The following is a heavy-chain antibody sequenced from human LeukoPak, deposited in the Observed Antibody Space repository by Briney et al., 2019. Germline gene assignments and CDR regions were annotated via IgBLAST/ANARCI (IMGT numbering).Heavy chain of an antibody. CDR2: IIPIFGTA. CDR3: ARAVAARPNFDY. Sequence: SVKVSCKASGGTFSSYAISWVRQAPGQGLEWMGRIIPIFGTANYAQKFQGRVTITTDESTSTAYMELSSLRSEDTALYYCARAVAARPNFDYWGQGTLVTVSS. V-gene: IGHV1-69*05. CDR1: GGTFSSYA. J-gene: IGHJ4*02. D-gene: IGHD6-6*01.